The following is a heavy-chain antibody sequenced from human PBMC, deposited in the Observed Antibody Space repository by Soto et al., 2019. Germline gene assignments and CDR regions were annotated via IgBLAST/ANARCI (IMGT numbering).Heavy chain of an antibody. D-gene: IGHD2-21*01. Sequence: GESLKISCKGSGYSFTSYWIGWVRQMPGKGLEWMGIIYPGDSDTRYSPSFQGQVTISADKSISTAYLQWSSLKASDTAMYYCAKDNFHCGDECYHYYGLDVWGQGTTVTVSS. CDR1: GYSFTSYW. V-gene: IGHV5-51*01. CDR3: AKDNFHCGDECYHYYGLDV. CDR2: IYPGDSDT. J-gene: IGHJ6*02.